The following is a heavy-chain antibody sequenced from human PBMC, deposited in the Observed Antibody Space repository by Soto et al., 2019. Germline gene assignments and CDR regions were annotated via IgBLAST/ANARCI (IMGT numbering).Heavy chain of an antibody. CDR2: ISGSGGST. CDR3: AKCSRYCSSTSCLKSYYYYGMDV. CDR1: GFTFSSYA. Sequence: PGGSLRLSCAASGFTFSSYAMSWVRQAPGKGLEWVSAISGSGGSTYYADSVKGRFTISRDNSKNTLYLQMNSLRAEDTAVYYCAKCSRYCSSTSCLKSYYYYGMDVWGQGTTVTVSS. J-gene: IGHJ6*02. D-gene: IGHD2-2*01. V-gene: IGHV3-23*01.